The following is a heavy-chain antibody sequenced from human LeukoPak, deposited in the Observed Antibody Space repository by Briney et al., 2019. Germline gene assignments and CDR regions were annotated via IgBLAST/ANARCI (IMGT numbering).Heavy chain of an antibody. CDR1: GYSFPSYW. Sequence: GESLRISCKGSGYSFPSYWITWVRQMPGKGLEWMGRIDPSDSYTNYSPSFQGHVTISADKSISTAYLQWSSLKASDTAMYYCARLVAPYYYDSSGYNSPVDYWGQGTLVTVSS. V-gene: IGHV5-10-1*01. D-gene: IGHD3-22*01. J-gene: IGHJ4*02. CDR2: IDPSDSYT. CDR3: ARLVAPYYYDSSGYNSPVDY.